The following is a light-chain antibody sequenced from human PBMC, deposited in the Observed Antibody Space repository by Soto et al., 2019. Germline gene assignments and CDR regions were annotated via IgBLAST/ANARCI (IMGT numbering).Light chain of an antibody. CDR3: QQYNSYSFVYT. Sequence: DIQMTQSPSTLSASVGDRVTITCRASQSISSWLAWYQQKPGKAPKLLIYKASSLESGVPSRFSGSGSGTEFTLTINSLQPDDFATYYCQQYNSYSFVYTFGQGTKLEIK. CDR2: KAS. CDR1: QSISSW. J-gene: IGKJ2*01. V-gene: IGKV1-5*03.